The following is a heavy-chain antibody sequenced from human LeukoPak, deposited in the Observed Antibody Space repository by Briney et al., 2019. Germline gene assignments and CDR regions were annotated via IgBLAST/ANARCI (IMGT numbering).Heavy chain of an antibody. V-gene: IGHV1-3*01. Sequence: GASVKVSCKASGYTFTSYAMHWVRQAPGQRLEWTGWINAGNGNTKYSQKFQGRVTITRDTSASTAYMELSSLRSEDTAVYYCAGDYGGNSDYFDYWGQGTLVTVSS. CDR1: GYTFTSYA. J-gene: IGHJ4*02. CDR3: AGDYGGNSDYFDY. CDR2: INAGNGNT. D-gene: IGHD4-23*01.